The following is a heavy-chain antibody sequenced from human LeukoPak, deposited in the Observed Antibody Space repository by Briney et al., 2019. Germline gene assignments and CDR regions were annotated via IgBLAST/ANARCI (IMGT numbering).Heavy chain of an antibody. CDR3: ASQVAGTWDFDY. D-gene: IGHD6-19*01. V-gene: IGHV3-30*02. CDR1: GFTFSSNG. Sequence: GGSLRLSCVASGFTFSSNGMHWVRQAPGKGLEWVTFIQYDGSKKYYADSVKGRFTISRDNSKNTLYLEMNSLRAEDTAVYYCASQVAGTWDFDYWGQGTLVTVSS. J-gene: IGHJ4*02. CDR2: IQYDGSKK.